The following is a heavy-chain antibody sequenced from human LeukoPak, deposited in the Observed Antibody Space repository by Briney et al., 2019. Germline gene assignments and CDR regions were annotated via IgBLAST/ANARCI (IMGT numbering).Heavy chain of an antibody. CDR3: ARHAPDCNNTNCYYYYYYMDV. CDR1: GGSFSGYY. J-gene: IGHJ6*03. V-gene: IGHV4-34*01. CDR2: INHSGST. Sequence: PSETLSLTCAVYGGSFSGYYWSWIRQPPGKGLEWIGEINHSGSTYYNPSLKSRVTISVDTSKNHFSLRLSSLTAADTAVYYCARHAPDCNNTNCYYYYYYMDVWGKGTTVTVSS. D-gene: IGHD2-2*01.